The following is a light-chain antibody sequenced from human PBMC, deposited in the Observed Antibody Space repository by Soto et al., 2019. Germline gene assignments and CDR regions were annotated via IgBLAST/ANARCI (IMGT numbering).Light chain of an antibody. CDR1: QSISSW. J-gene: IGKJ1*01. CDR3: QQYNSYPWT. CDR2: KAS. Sequence: DIQMTQSPSTLSASVGDRVTITCRASQSISSWLAWYQQKPGKAPKLVIYKASSLESGVPSRFSGSGSGTECTLTISSLQPDDFATYYCQQYNSYPWTFGQGTKVEIK. V-gene: IGKV1-5*03.